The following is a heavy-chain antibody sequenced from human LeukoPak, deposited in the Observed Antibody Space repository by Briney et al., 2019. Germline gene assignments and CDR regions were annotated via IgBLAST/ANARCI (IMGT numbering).Heavy chain of an antibody. CDR1: GGSISSYY. J-gene: IGHJ4*02. CDR2: IYYSGST. CDR3: ARGITGITATGSE. V-gene: IGHV4-59*08. Sequence: SETLSLTCTVSGGSISSYYWSWIRQPPGKGLEWIGYIYYSGSTNYNPSLKSRVTISVDTSKNQFSLKLSSVTAADTAVYYCARGITGITATGSEWGQGTLVTVSS. D-gene: IGHD6-13*01.